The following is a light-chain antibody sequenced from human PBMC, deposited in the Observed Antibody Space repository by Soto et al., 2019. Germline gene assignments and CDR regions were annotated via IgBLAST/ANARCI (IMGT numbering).Light chain of an antibody. CDR3: QQYYSTLFT. V-gene: IGKV4-1*01. CDR2: WAS. Sequence: DIVMTQSPDSLAVSLGERATINCKSSQNVLYNSNKKHYLAWYQQKPGQPPKLLIYWASTRESGVPDRFSGSGSGTDFTLTINSLQAEDVAVYYCQQYYSTLFTFGPGTKVDIK. J-gene: IGKJ3*01. CDR1: QNVLYNSNKKHY.